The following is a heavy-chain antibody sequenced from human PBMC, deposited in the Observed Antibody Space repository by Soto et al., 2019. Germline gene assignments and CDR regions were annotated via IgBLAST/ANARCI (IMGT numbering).Heavy chain of an antibody. Sequence: SETLSPTCTVSGVSIRSISYYWGWIRQPPGKGLEWIGSIYNTGSTNYNPSLKTRVTISVDTSKNQFSLNLNSVTAADTAVYYCAAGGGLPRYYWGQGTLVTVSS. CDR1: GVSIRSISYY. CDR3: AAGGGLPRYY. V-gene: IGHV4-39*01. CDR2: IYNTGST. D-gene: IGHD5-12*01. J-gene: IGHJ4*02.